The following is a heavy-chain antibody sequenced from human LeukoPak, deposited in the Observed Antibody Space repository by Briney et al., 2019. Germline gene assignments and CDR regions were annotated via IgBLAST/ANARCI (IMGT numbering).Heavy chain of an antibody. V-gene: IGHV3-21*01. CDR1: GFTFSSYS. Sequence: GGSLRLSCAASGFTFSSYSMNWVRQAPGKGLEWVSSISSSSSYTYYADSVKGRFTISRDNAKNSLYLQMNSLRAEDTAVYYCARSMPPLTIFGVAYYFDYWGQGTLVTVSS. CDR2: ISSSSSYT. D-gene: IGHD3-3*01. J-gene: IGHJ4*02. CDR3: ARSMPPLTIFGVAYYFDY.